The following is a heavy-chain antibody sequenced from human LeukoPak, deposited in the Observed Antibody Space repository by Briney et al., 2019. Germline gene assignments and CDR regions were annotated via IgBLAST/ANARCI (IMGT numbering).Heavy chain of an antibody. CDR3: AKDGSLSGSYDY. Sequence: GGSLRLSCAASGFTFSTYWMSWVRQAPGKGLEWVSAISGSGGSTYYADSVKGRFTISRDNSKNTLYLQMNSLRAEDTAVYYCAKDGSLSGSYDYWGQGTLVTVSS. CDR2: ISGSGGST. CDR1: GFTFSTYW. V-gene: IGHV3-23*01. D-gene: IGHD1-26*01. J-gene: IGHJ4*02.